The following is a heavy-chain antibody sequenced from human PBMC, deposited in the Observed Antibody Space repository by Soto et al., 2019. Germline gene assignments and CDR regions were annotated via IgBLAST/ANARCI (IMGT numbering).Heavy chain of an antibody. Sequence: QVQLVQSGAEVKKPGSSVKVSCKASGGTFSSYAISWVRQAPGQGLEWMGGIIPIFGTANYAQKFQGRVTITADESKSPDYMELRRLISEDTAVYYCAGPTELTRIYCYSVMDVWGQGTTVTVSS. CDR1: GGTFSSYA. J-gene: IGHJ6*02. V-gene: IGHV1-69*12. D-gene: IGHD1-7*01. CDR2: IIPIFGTA. CDR3: AGPTELTRIYCYSVMDV.